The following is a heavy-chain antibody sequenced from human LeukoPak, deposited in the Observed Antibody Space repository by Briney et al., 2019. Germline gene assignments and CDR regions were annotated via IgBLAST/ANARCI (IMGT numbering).Heavy chain of an antibody. CDR1: GGTFSSYA. CDR2: IIPIFGTA. Sequence: ASVKVSCKASGGTFSSYAISWVRQAPGQGLEWMGGIIPIFGTANYAQKFQGRVTITADESTSTAYMELSSLRSEDTAVYYCARDEGYCSSISCYAVFDYWGQGTLVTVSS. CDR3: ARDEGYCSSISCYAVFDY. J-gene: IGHJ4*02. V-gene: IGHV1-69*13. D-gene: IGHD2-2*01.